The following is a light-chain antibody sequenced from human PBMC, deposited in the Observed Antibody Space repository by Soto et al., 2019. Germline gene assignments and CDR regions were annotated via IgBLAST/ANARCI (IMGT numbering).Light chain of an antibody. CDR1: QSVSSY. Sequence: EIVLTQSPATLSLSPGERATLSCRAWQSVSSYLAWYQQKPGQPPRLLIYDASNRTTAIPARFSGSGSGTDFTLPISSLEPDDFAVYYCQQRGNWPPSFGGGTKVDIK. CDR3: QQRGNWPPS. V-gene: IGKV3-11*01. J-gene: IGKJ4*01. CDR2: DAS.